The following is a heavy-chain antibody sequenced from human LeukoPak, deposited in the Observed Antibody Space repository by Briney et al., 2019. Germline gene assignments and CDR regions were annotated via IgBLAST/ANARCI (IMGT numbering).Heavy chain of an antibody. CDR1: GYTFTGYY. CDR3: ARASIAAAGTSAPYYYYYYGMDV. J-gene: IGHJ6*02. Sequence: ASVKVSCKAFGYTFTGYYMHWVRQAPGQGLEWMGWINPNSGGTNYAQKFQGWVTMTRDTSISTAYMELSRLRSDDTAVYYCARASIAAAGTSAPYYYYYYGMDVWGQGTTVTVSS. D-gene: IGHD6-13*01. V-gene: IGHV1-2*04. CDR2: INPNSGGT.